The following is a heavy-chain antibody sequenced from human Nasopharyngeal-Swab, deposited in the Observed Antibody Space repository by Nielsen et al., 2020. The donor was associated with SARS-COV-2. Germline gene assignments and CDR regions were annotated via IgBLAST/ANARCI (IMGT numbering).Heavy chain of an antibody. CDR2: MNLDSCDT. D-gene: IGHD1-1*01. J-gene: IGHJ4*02. CDR3: ARGPRPKRHLDY. V-gene: IGHV1-8*01. Sequence: ASVNVSFKTSGYTFASFDINWLRQATGRGLEWVGWMNLDSCDTHYAQEFQDKVTLTRDTSRSTAYMELSSLTSEDTAVYYCARGPRPKRHLDYWVQGNRVTVSA. CDR1: GYTFASFD.